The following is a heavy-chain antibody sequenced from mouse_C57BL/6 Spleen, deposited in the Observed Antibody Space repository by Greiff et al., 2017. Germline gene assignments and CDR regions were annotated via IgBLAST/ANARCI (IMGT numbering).Heavy chain of an antibody. D-gene: IGHD2-3*01. J-gene: IGHJ1*03. CDR1: GYTFTSYW. Sequence: VQLQESGAELAKPGASVKLSCKASGYTFTSYWMPWVKQRPGQGLEWIGYINPSSGYTKYNQKFKDKATLTADKSSSPAYMQLSSLTYEDSAVYYCAKPYEGYFDVWAKGTPANVPS. V-gene: IGHV1-7*01. CDR2: INPSSGYT. CDR3: AKPYEGYFDV.